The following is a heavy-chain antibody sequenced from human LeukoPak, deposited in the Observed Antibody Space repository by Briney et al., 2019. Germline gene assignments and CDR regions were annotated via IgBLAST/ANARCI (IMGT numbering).Heavy chain of an antibody. J-gene: IGHJ6*02. CDR1: GYTFIGYY. Sequence: ASVKVSCKASGYTFIGYYMYWVRQAPGQGLEWMGWINPNSGGTNYAQKFQGRVTMTRDTSISTAYMELSRLRSDDTAVYYCAREQGNRITGTTGSDMDVWGQGTTVTVSS. CDR3: AREQGNRITGTTGSDMDV. CDR2: INPNSGGT. V-gene: IGHV1-2*02. D-gene: IGHD1-7*01.